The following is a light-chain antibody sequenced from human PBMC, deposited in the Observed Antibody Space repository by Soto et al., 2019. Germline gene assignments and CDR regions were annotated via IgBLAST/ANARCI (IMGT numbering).Light chain of an antibody. V-gene: IGKV1-5*03. J-gene: IGKJ1*01. CDR3: QHYNSYSEA. CDR1: QTISSW. CDR2: KAS. Sequence: DIQMTQSPSTLSGSVGDRVTITCRASQTISSWLAWYQQKSGKAPKLLIYKASTLKIGVPSRVSGSGSGTEFTLTISSLQPDDFATYYCQHYNSYSEAFGQGTKVELK.